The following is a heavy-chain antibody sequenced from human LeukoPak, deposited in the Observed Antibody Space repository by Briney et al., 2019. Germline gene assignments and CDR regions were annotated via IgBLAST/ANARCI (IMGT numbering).Heavy chain of an antibody. V-gene: IGHV3-23*01. D-gene: IGHD1-26*01. CDR1: GFTFSRHA. Sequence: GGSLRLSCVASGFTFSRHAMSWVRQAPGKGLEWVSTITATGGVTYYADSVKGRFTISRDNSKSMLYLQMNSLRAEDTALYYCARDASGSYYSNYWGQGSLVTVSS. CDR2: ITATGGVT. J-gene: IGHJ4*02. CDR3: ARDASGSYYSNY.